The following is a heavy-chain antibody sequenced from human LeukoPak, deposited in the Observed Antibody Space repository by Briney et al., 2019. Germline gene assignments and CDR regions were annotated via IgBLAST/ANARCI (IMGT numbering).Heavy chain of an antibody. V-gene: IGHV1-69*13. CDR2: ITPIFGEA. CDR1: GGTFSSCP. CDR3: ARNSRVASTSGLNY. Sequence: SVKVSCKVSGGTFSSCPISWVRQAPGQGLEWMGEITPIFGEAQNAEKFQGRVTITADEPTSTVYMELTSLRLDDTAMYYCARNSRVASTSGLNYWGQGTLVTVSS. J-gene: IGHJ4*02. D-gene: IGHD5-12*01.